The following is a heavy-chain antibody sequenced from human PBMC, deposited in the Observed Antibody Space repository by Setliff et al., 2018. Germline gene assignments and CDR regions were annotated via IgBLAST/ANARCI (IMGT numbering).Heavy chain of an antibody. Sequence: ASVKVSCKASGYPFISYDINWVRQAPGQGLEWMGRINPNSGGTNYAQKFQGRVTMTRDTSISTAYMELSRLRSDDTAVYYCARVGSLAPLYYGNYWGQGTLVTVSS. J-gene: IGHJ4*02. V-gene: IGHV1-2*06. D-gene: IGHD3-10*01. CDR3: ARVGSLAPLYYGNY. CDR2: INPNSGGT. CDR1: GYPFISYD.